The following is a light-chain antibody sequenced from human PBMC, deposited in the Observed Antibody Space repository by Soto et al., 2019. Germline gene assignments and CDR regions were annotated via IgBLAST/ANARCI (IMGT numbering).Light chain of an antibody. J-gene: IGKJ1*01. CDR1: QSISSSY. CDR3: QQYASSSRT. CDR2: GAS. V-gene: IGKV3-20*01. Sequence: ESVFMRSPRTLYMSTGKRATLSCRASQSISSSYLAWYQQRPGQAPRLLIYGASSRATGIPDRFSGSGSGTDFTLTISRLEPEDFGVYYCQQYASSSRTFGQGTTVDIK.